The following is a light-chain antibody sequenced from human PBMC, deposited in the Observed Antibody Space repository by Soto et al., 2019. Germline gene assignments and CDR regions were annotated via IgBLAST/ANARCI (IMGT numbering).Light chain of an antibody. J-gene: IGKJ4*01. CDR1: RSVSSSY. CDR3: QQYGSSPPALT. Sequence: EIVLTQSPGTLSLSPGERATLSCRASRSVSSSYLTWYQQKPGQAPRLLIYGASSRATGIPDRFSGSGSGTDFTLTISSLEPEDFAVYYCQQYGSSPPALTFGGGTKVEIK. CDR2: GAS. V-gene: IGKV3-20*01.